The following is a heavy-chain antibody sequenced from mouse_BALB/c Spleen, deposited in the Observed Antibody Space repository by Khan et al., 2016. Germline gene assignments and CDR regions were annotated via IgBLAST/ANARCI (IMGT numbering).Heavy chain of an antibody. D-gene: IGHD4-1*01. V-gene: IGHV3-6*02. CDR1: GYSITSGYY. CDR3: ARVRGNWDETYYFDY. J-gene: IGHJ2*01. Sequence: EVQLQESGPGLVKPSQSLSLTCSVTGYSITSGYYWNWIRQFPGNKLEWMGYISYDGSNNYNPSLKNRISITRDTSKNQFFLKLNSVTTEDTATYYCARVRGNWDETYYFDYWGQGTTLTVSS. CDR2: ISYDGSN.